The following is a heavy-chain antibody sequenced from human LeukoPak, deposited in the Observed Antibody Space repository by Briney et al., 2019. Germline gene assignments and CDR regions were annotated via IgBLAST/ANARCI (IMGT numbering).Heavy chain of an antibody. V-gene: IGHV4-59*08. J-gene: IGHJ6*02. CDR2: IYYSGST. CDR1: GGSISSYY. D-gene: IGHD3-16*01. Sequence: SETLSLTCTVSGGSISSYYWSWIRQPPGKGLEWIGYIYYSGSTNCNPSLKSRVTISVDTSKNQFSLKLSSVTAADTAVYYCARHSGMITFGGGGNGMDVWGQGTTVTVSS. CDR3: ARHSGMITFGGGGNGMDV.